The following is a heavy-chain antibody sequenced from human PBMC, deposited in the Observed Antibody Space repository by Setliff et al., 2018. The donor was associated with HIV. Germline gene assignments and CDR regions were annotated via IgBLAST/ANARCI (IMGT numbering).Heavy chain of an antibody. CDR1: GYTFSKLW. V-gene: IGHV5-51*01. CDR3: ATARPGGSPTLDFDY. CDR2: INPRDSDA. Sequence: GESLKISRKGFGYTFSKLWIGWIRQMPGKGLEWMGIINPRDSDARYSPALQGHFTFSADKSISAAYLQWSSLKASDTARYFCATARPGGSPTLDFDYWGQGTLVTVSS. D-gene: IGHD1-26*01. J-gene: IGHJ4*02.